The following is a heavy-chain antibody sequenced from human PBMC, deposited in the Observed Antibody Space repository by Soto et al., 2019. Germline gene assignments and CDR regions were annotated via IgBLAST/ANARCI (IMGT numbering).Heavy chain of an antibody. Sequence: PSETLSLTCGVYDGSFSVYYWIWIRQSPGKGLEWIGEINHAGSTNYNPSLKSRVTMAVDTSKNQFSLHLTSVTAADTAVYYCARGLAPATWGHGTLVTVSS. J-gene: IGHJ5*01. D-gene: IGHD6-25*01. V-gene: IGHV4-34*01. CDR1: DGSFSVYY. CDR2: INHAGST. CDR3: ARGLAPAT.